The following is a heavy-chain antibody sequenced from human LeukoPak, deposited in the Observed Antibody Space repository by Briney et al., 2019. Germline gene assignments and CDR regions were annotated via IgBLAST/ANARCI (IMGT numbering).Heavy chain of an antibody. V-gene: IGHV1-3*01. CDR3: ARDPNPYGDYLPYYYGMDV. Sequence: ASVKVSCNASGYTFTSYAMHWVRQAPGQRLEWMGWINAGNGNTKYSQKFQGRVTITRDTSASTAYMELSSLRSEDTAVYYCARDPNPYGDYLPYYYGMDVWGQGTTVTVSS. CDR2: INAGNGNT. J-gene: IGHJ6*02. D-gene: IGHD4-17*01. CDR1: GYTFTSYA.